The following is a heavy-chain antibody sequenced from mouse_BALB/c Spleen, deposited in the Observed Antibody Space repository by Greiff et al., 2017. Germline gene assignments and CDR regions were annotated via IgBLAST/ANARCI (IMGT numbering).Heavy chain of an antibody. CDR2: IRNKANGYTT. Sequence: EVMLVESGGGLVQPGGSLRLSCATSGFTFTDYYMSWVRQPPGKALEWLGFIRNKANGYTTEYSASVKGRFTISRDNSQSILYLQMNTLRAEDSATYYCARDLNSLTAMDYWGQGASVTVSS. CDR1: GFTFTDYY. CDR3: ARDLNSLTAMDY. V-gene: IGHV7-3*02. D-gene: IGHD1-2*01. J-gene: IGHJ4*01.